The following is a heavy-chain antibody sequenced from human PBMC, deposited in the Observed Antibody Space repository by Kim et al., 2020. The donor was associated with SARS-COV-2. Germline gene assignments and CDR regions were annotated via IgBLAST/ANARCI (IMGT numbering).Heavy chain of an antibody. Sequence: GGSLRLSCAASGFTFSSYGMHWVRQAPGKGLEWVAVIWYDGSNKYYADSVKGRFTISRDNSKNTLYLQMNSLRAEDTAVYYCARGRKYSSGWYYFDYWGQGTLVTVSS. CDR3: ARGRKYSSGWYYFDY. CDR1: GFTFSSYG. D-gene: IGHD6-19*01. V-gene: IGHV3-33*01. J-gene: IGHJ4*02. CDR2: IWYDGSNK.